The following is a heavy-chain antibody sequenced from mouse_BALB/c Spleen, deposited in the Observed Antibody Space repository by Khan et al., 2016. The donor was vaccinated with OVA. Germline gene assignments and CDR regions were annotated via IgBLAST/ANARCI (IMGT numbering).Heavy chain of an antibody. J-gene: IGHJ3*01. CDR3: ARAGYGGFAY. D-gene: IGHD1-1*02. CDR2: ISDGGSST. V-gene: IGHV5-4*02. Sequence: EVELVESGGGLVKPGGSLKLSCAASGFTFSDYYMYWVRQTPEKRLEWVATISDGGSSTYHLDSVKGRFTISRDNAKNSLYLQMSSLKSEDTAIYYCARAGYGGFAYWGQGTLVTVSA. CDR1: GFTFSDYY.